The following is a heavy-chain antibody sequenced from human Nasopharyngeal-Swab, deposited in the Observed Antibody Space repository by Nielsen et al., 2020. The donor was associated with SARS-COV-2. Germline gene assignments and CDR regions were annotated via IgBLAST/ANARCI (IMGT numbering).Heavy chain of an antibody. J-gene: IGHJ6*03. CDR3: SKSEGYYYMDV. CDR1: GFTFSSHC. CDR2: ISYDGSNK. V-gene: IGHV3-30*18. Sequence: GGSLRLSCAASGFTFSSHCMHWVRQAPGKGLEWVAVISYDGSNKYYSDSVKGRFTISRDNSKNTLYLQMNSLRAEDTAVYYCSKSEGYYYMDVWGKGTTVTVSS.